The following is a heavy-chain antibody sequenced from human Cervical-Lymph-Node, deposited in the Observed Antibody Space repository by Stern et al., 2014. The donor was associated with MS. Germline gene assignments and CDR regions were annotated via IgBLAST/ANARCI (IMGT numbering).Heavy chain of an antibody. CDR2: NYWDDDK. D-gene: IGHD3-10*01. J-gene: IGHJ5*02. CDR3: AHVVGRGVKFDN. V-gene: IGHV2-5*02. CDR1: GFSLATSGMA. Sequence: QVTLKESGPTLVKPTQTLTLTCTFSGFSLATSGMAVGWIRQPPGKALEWLGLNYWDDDKRISPSLKSRLTITKDTSKNEVVLTMTNMDPVDTATYYCAHVVGRGVKFDNWGQGTLVTVSS.